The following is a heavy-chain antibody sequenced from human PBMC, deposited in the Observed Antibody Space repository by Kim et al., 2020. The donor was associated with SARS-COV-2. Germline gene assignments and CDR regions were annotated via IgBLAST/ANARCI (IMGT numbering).Heavy chain of an antibody. CDR2: IYPGDSDT. CDR1: GYSFTSYW. Sequence: GESLKISCKGSGYSFTSYWIGWVRQMPGKGLEWMGIIYPGDSDTRYSPSFQGQVTISADKSISTAYLQWSSLKASDTAMYYCARHGTPANGVYYGSGSSYGMDVWGQETTVTVSS. CDR3: ARHGTPANGVYYGSGSSYGMDV. D-gene: IGHD3-10*01. J-gene: IGHJ6*02. V-gene: IGHV5-51*01.